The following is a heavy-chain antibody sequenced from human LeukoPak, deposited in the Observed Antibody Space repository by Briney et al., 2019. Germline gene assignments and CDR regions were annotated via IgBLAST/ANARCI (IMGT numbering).Heavy chain of an antibody. CDR3: ARGVVPAAYSEIHRVDY. J-gene: IGHJ4*02. D-gene: IGHD2-2*01. CDR1: RFTFSSYG. CDR2: IWYDGSNK. V-gene: IGHV3-33*01. Sequence: GGSLRLSCAASRFTFSSYGMHWVRQAPGKGLERVAVIWYDGSNKYYADSVKGRFTISRDNSKNTLYLQMNSLRAEDTAVYYCARGVVPAAYSEIHRVDYWGQGTLVTVSS.